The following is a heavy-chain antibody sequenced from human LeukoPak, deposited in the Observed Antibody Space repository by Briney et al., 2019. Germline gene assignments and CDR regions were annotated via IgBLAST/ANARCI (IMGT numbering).Heavy chain of an antibody. CDR2: ISGYNGNT. CDR3: ARQLGLRGDFDL. CDR1: GYTFTSYG. J-gene: IGHJ2*01. D-gene: IGHD3-16*01. V-gene: IGHV1-18*01. Sequence: GASVKVSCKASGYTFTSYGISWVRQAPGQGLEWMGWISGYNGNTNYAQKLQGRVTMTTDTSTSTAYMDLRDLRSDDTAVYYCARQLGLRGDFDLWGRGTLVIVSS.